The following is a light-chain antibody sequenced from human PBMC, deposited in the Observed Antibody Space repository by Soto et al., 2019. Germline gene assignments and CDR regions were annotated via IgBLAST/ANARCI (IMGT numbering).Light chain of an antibody. CDR1: QTISSW. CDR3: QHYNSYSEA. Sequence: DIQMTQPPSTLSGSVGDRVTITSRASQTISSWLAWYHQKPGKAPKLLIYKASTLKSGVPSRFSGSGSGTEFTLTISSLQPDDFATYYCQHYNSYSEAFGQGTKVELK. J-gene: IGKJ1*01. V-gene: IGKV1-5*03. CDR2: KAS.